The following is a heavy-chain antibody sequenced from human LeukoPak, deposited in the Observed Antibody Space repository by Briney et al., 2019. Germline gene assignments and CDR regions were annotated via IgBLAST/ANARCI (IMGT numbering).Heavy chain of an antibody. CDR2: ISGSGGST. CDR3: EKRGLRDYYFDY. J-gene: IGHJ4*02. Sequence: GGSLRLSCAASGFTFSSYAMSWVRQAPGKGLEWVSAISGSGGSTYYADSVKGRFTISRDNSKNTLYLQMNSLRAEDTAVYYCEKRGLRDYYFDYWGQGTLVTVSS. D-gene: IGHD3/OR15-3a*01. CDR1: GFTFSSYA. V-gene: IGHV3-23*01.